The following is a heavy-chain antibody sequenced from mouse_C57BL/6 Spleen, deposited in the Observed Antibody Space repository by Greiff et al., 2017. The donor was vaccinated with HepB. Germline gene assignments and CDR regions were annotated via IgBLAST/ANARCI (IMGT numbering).Heavy chain of an antibody. CDR2: ISSGGDYI. J-gene: IGHJ1*03. D-gene: IGHD1-1*01. V-gene: IGHV5-9-1*02. Sequence: EVQRVESGEGLVKPGGSLKLSCAASGFTFSSYAMSWVRQTPEKRLEWVAYISSGGDYIYYADTVKGRFTISRDNARNTLYLQMSSLKSEDTAMYYCTRGAITTVGYFDVWGTGTTVTVSS. CDR3: TRGAITTVGYFDV. CDR1: GFTFSSYA.